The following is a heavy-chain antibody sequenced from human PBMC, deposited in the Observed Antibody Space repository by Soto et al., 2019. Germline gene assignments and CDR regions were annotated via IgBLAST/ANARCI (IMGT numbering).Heavy chain of an antibody. Sequence: ASVKVSCKASGYTFTNYGITWVRQAPGQGLEWMGWISAYNGNTNYAQKLQGRVTMTTDTSTSTAYMELRSLRSDDTAVYYCARDGDYDILTGYSFFDYWGQGTLVTVSS. CDR1: GYTFTNYG. CDR3: ARDGDYDILTGYSFFDY. J-gene: IGHJ4*02. D-gene: IGHD3-9*01. CDR2: ISAYNGNT. V-gene: IGHV1-18*01.